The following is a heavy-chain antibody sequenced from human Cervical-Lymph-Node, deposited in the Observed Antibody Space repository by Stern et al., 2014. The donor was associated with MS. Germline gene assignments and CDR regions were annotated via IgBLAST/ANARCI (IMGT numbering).Heavy chain of an antibody. CDR3: ARERKVERSARLLVSFDV. CDR2: LNSSEGP. J-gene: IGHJ3*01. D-gene: IGHD1-1*01. CDR1: GASFSGNY. Sequence: QVQLQQWGAGLLRPSETLSLTCAVHGASFSGNYWSWIRQTPGQGLEWIGGLNSSEGPNDNPYLMSRATLSVDQSRNQCTLNLSSLTAADTAMYYCARERKVERSARLLVSFDVWGQGTLVTVSS. V-gene: IGHV4-34*04.